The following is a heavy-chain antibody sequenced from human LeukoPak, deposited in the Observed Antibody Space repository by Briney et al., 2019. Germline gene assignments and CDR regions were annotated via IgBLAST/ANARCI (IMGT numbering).Heavy chain of an antibody. CDR2: TYYRSKWYN. D-gene: IGHD5-12*01. J-gene: IGHJ5*02. CDR1: GDSVSSNSAA. V-gene: IGHV6-1*01. CDR3: ARESRGIVATIQGFWFDP. Sequence: SQTLSLTCAISGDSVSSNSAAWNWIRQSPSRGLECLGSTYYRSKWYNDYAVSVKSRITINPDTSKNQFSLQLNSVTPEDTAVYYCARESRGIVATIQGFWFDPWGQGTLVTVSS.